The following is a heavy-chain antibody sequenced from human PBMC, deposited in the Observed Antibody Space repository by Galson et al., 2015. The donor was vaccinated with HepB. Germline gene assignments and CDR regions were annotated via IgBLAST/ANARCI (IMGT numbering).Heavy chain of an antibody. CDR2: VSYDGDSK. CDR1: GFSLSKYA. CDR3: AKGRLHLWSFSSPVDT. J-gene: IGHJ5*02. V-gene: IGHV3-30*18. D-gene: IGHD2-21*01. Sequence: SLRLSCAASGFSLSKYAMHWVRQTPGKGLEWVAVVSYDGDSKYYGDSVKGRFTISRDNSKNTLYLQMNSLRLEDPAVYYCAKGRLHLWSFSSPVDTWGQGTLVTVSS.